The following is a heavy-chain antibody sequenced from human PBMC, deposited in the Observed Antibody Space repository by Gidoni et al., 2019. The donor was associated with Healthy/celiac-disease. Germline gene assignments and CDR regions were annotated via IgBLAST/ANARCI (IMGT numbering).Heavy chain of an antibody. CDR3: AIRHDSGYDLGPFDY. D-gene: IGHD5-12*01. CDR1: GFTFSSYA. CDR2: ISGSGGST. Sequence: EVQLLESGGGLVQPGGSLRLSCAASGFTFSSYAMSWVRQAPGKGLECVSAISGSGGSTYYADSVKGRFTISRDNSKNTLYLQMNSLRAEDTAVYYCAIRHDSGYDLGPFDYWGQGTLVTVSS. V-gene: IGHV3-23*01. J-gene: IGHJ4*02.